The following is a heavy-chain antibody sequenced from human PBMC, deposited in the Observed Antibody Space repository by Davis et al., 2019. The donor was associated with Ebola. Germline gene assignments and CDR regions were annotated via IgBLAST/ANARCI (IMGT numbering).Heavy chain of an antibody. CDR2: ISGSATRT. J-gene: IGHJ2*01. Sequence: GGSLRLSCAASGFVFRNYVMSWVRQAPGKGLEWVSSISGSATRTYYADSVRGRFTISRDDSKNTLYLQMNSLRAEDTALYYCTTTTYYYWYFDLWGRGTLVTVSS. D-gene: IGHD1-1*01. V-gene: IGHV3-23*01. CDR1: GFVFRNYV. CDR3: TTTTYYYWYFDL.